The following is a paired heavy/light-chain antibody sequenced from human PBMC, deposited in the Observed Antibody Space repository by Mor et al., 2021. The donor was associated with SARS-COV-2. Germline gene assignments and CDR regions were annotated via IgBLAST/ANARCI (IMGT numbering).Light chain of an antibody. CDR3: QQYDNWPRT. V-gene: IGKV3-15*01. J-gene: IGKJ1*01. CDR1: QSVSSS. CDR2: GSS. Sequence: EIVLTQSPATLSVSPGERATLSCRASQSVSSSLAWYQQRPGQAPRLLIYGSSTRAMGIPARFSGSGSGTEFTLTISSLQSEDSAFYYCQQYDNWPRTFGQGTEVEIK.
Heavy chain of an antibody. CDR2: IKSDGRDK. V-gene: IGHV3-7*01. D-gene: IGHD3-16*01. J-gene: IGHJ3*01. CDR3: ARDLPTVRGAYPAFDL. CDR1: GFTFNNYW. Sequence: EVQLVESGGGLVQPGGSLRLSCVASGFTFNNYWMTWVRQAPGKGLEWVANIKSDGRDKYYADSVKGRFTISRDNAKNLLYVQMNSLRAEDTALYYCARDLPTVRGAYPAFDLWGQGTMVTVSS.